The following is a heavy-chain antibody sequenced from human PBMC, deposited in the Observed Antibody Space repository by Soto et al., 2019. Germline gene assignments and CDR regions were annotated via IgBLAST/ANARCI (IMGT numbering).Heavy chain of an antibody. CDR1: GYTCTSYY. CDR2: INPSGGST. Sequence: ASVKVSCKASGYTCTSYYMHWVRQAPGQGLEWMGIINPSGGSTSYAQKFQGRVTMTRDTSTSTVYMELSSLRSEDTAVYYCVSGFIAAADYYYYGMDVWGQGTTVTVSS. J-gene: IGHJ6*02. CDR3: VSGFIAAADYYYYGMDV. V-gene: IGHV1-46*01. D-gene: IGHD6-13*01.